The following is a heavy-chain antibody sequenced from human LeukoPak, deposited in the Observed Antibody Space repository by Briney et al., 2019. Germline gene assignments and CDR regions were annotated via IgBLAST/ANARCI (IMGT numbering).Heavy chain of an antibody. CDR2: INHSGST. Sequence: PSETLSLTCAVYGGSFSGYYWSWIRQPPGKGLEWIGEINHSGSTNYNPSLKSRVTISVDTSKNQFSLKLSSVTAADTAVYYCARSTIFGVVRRAFDIWGQGTMVTVSS. J-gene: IGHJ3*02. V-gene: IGHV4-34*01. CDR1: GGSFSGYY. D-gene: IGHD3-3*01. CDR3: ARSTIFGVVRRAFDI.